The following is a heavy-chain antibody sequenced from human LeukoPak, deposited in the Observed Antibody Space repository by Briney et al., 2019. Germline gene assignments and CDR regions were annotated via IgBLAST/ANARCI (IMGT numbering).Heavy chain of an antibody. V-gene: IGHV3-48*03. D-gene: IGHD3-10*01. J-gene: IGHJ4*02. CDR1: GFIVSSSE. CDR2: ISSSGSTI. CDR3: ARFSRRDYYGSGSYYFDY. Sequence: GGSLRLSCVASGFIVSSSEMNWVRQAPGKGLEWVSYISSSGSTIYYADSVKGRFTISRDNAKNSLYLQMNSLRAEDTAVYYCARFSRRDYYGSGSYYFDYWGQGTLVTVSS.